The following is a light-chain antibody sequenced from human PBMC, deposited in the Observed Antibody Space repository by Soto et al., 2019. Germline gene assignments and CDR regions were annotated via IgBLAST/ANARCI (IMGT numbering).Light chain of an antibody. V-gene: IGLV2-11*01. CDR3: CSYAGSYV. CDR1: SSDVGGYNY. CDR2: DVS. J-gene: IGLJ1*01. Sequence: QSVLTQPRPVSGSPGQSVTISCNGTSSDVGGYNYVSWYQQHPVKAPKLMIYDVSKRPSGVPDRFSGYKSGNTVSLTFSGLQAEDEADYYCCSYAGSYVFGTGTKVTVL.